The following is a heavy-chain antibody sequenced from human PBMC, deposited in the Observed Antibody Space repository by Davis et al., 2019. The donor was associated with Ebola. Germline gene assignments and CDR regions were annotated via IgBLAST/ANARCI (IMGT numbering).Heavy chain of an antibody. V-gene: IGHV4-61*08. Sequence: GSLRLSCTVSGGSIRSSDYYWGWIRQPPGKGLEWIGYIYYSGSTNYNPSLKSRVTISVDTSKNQFSLKLSSVTAADTAVYYCARVLPSDGMDVWGQGTTVTVSS. CDR1: GGSIRSSDYY. CDR3: ARVLPSDGMDV. CDR2: IYYSGST. D-gene: IGHD6-6*01. J-gene: IGHJ6*02.